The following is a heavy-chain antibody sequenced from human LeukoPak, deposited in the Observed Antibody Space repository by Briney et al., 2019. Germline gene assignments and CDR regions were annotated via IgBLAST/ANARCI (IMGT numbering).Heavy chain of an antibody. J-gene: IGHJ4*02. Sequence: GGSLRLSCAASGFTFSSYAMHWVRQAPGKGLEWVAVISYDGSNKYYADSVKGRFTISRDNSKNTLYLQMNSLRAEDTAVYYCANRGIVIYWGQGTLVTVSS. V-gene: IGHV3-30*04. D-gene: IGHD1-26*01. CDR2: ISYDGSNK. CDR3: ANRGIVIY. CDR1: GFTFSSYA.